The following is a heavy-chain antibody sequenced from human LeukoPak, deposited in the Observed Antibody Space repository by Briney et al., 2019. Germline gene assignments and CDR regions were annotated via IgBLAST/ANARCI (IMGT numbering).Heavy chain of an antibody. J-gene: IGHJ4*02. CDR2: ITSSGGNT. Sequence: ARSLRLSCAASGFTFSSDAMSWVRQGPGKGLGWVSTITSSGGNTDYADSVRGRFTISRDNSKNTLYLQMHSLRAEDPAVYYCAVDWYDSSGYGTFDYWGQGTLVTVSS. D-gene: IGHD3-22*01. CDR3: AVDWYDSSGYGTFDY. CDR1: GFTFSSDA. V-gene: IGHV3-23*01.